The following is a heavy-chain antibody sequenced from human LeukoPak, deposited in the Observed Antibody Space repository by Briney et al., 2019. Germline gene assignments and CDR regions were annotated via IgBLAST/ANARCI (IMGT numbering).Heavy chain of an antibody. Sequence: GGSLRLSCAASGFTFSDYWMHWVRQAPGKGLEWVANINQDGSQKYYADSVKGRFTISRDNSKNTLYLQMNSLRAEDTAVYYCAKEGPALGYSSSWYEGYYGMDVWGQGTTVTVSS. CDR2: INQDGSQK. CDR3: AKEGPALGYSSSWYEGYYGMDV. V-gene: IGHV3-7*01. CDR1: GFTFSDYW. J-gene: IGHJ6*02. D-gene: IGHD6-13*01.